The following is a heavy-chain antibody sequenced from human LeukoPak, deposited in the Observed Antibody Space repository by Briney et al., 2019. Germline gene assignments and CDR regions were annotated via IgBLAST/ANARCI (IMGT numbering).Heavy chain of an antibody. D-gene: IGHD5-18*01. CDR3: ARHLSGITGYTYGRGIDY. J-gene: IGHJ4*02. CDR1: GFTFSSYE. Sequence: PGGSLRLSCAVSGFTFSSYEMNWVRQAPGKGLEWVANIKKDGSEKYYVDSVKGRFTISRDNAKTSLYLQMNSLRAEDTAVYYCARHLSGITGYTYGRGIDYWGQGTLVTVSS. CDR2: IKKDGSEK. V-gene: IGHV3-7*01.